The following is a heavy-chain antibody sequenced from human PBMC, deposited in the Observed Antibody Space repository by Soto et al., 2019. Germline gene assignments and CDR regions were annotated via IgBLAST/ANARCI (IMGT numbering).Heavy chain of an antibody. CDR3: ARSPGLGNWFDP. V-gene: IGHV4-59*01. CDR2: LFNSGRT. Sequence: QVHLQESGPGLVKPSETLSLTCNVSGGSITNFYWSWIRQPPGKGLEWLGWLFNSGRTNSNPSLRSRVTMSVDTSKNHFSLHLTSVTAADTAVYFCARSPGLGNWFDPWGQGTLVTVSS. CDR1: GGSITNFY. D-gene: IGHD6-19*01. J-gene: IGHJ5*02.